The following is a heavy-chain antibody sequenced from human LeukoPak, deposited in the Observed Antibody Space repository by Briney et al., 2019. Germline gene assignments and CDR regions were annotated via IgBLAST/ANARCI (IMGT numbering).Heavy chain of an antibody. V-gene: IGHV1-69*13. CDR3: ARGSTWIQLWLLFY. J-gene: IGHJ4*02. CDR1: GYTFTSYA. Sequence: SVKVSCKASGYTFTSYAISWVRQAPGQGLEWMGGIIPIFGTANYAQKFQGRVTITADESTSTAYMELSSLRSEDTAVYYCARGSTWIQLWLLFYWGQGTLVTVSS. CDR2: IIPIFGTA. D-gene: IGHD5-18*01.